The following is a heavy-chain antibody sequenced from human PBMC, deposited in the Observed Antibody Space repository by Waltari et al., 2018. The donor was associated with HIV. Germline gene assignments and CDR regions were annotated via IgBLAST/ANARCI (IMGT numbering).Heavy chain of an antibody. D-gene: IGHD3-9*01. CDR3: ARDKDDWYRYYYYYGMDV. CDR1: GFTLRSYS. CDR2: ISSSSGTI. Sequence: EAQLVESGGGLVQPGGSLRLSCIASGFTLRSYSLNWVRQAPGKGLEGVSYISSSSGTIHYADSVRCRFTVSRDNAQNSLFLEMSSLRDEDTAVYFCARDKDDWYRYYYYYGMDVWGPGTTVTVS. V-gene: IGHV3-48*02. J-gene: IGHJ6*02.